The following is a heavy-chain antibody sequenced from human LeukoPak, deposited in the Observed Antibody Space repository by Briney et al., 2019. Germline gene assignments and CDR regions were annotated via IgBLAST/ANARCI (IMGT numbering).Heavy chain of an antibody. CDR1: GFTFSSYA. Sequence: GGSLRLSCAASGFTFSSYAMSWVRQAPGKGLEWVSDINGSGGSTYYADSVKGRFTISRDNSKNTLFLQMNSLRAEDTAVYYCANPSRGAGSFDYWGQGTLVTVSS. D-gene: IGHD6-13*01. V-gene: IGHV3-23*01. J-gene: IGHJ4*02. CDR3: ANPSRGAGSFDY. CDR2: INGSGGST.